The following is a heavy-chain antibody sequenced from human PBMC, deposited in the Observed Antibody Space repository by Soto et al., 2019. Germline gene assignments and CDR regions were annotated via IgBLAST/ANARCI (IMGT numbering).Heavy chain of an antibody. CDR1: GYTFTSYA. J-gene: IGHJ4*02. CDR2: INAGDGNT. Sequence: GASVKVSCKASGYTFTSYAMHWVRQAPGQRLEGKGWINAGDGNTKYSQKFQGRVTITRDTSASTACMELSSLRSEDTAVYYCARDAMTTEFDYWGQGTLVTVSS. D-gene: IGHD4-4*01. CDR3: ARDAMTTEFDY. V-gene: IGHV1-3*01.